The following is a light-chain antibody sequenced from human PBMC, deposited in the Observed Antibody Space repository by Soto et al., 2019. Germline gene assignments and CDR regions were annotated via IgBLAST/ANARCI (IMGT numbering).Light chain of an antibody. CDR3: QQRGT. Sequence: EMVLTQSPGTLSLSPGERATLSCRASQSISSNSLAWYQQKPGQAPRLLIHDASSRATGVPPRFSGSGSGTDFTLTISSLEPEDFAVYYCQQRGTFGQGTRLEIK. V-gene: IGKV3D-20*02. CDR1: QSISSNS. J-gene: IGKJ5*01. CDR2: DAS.